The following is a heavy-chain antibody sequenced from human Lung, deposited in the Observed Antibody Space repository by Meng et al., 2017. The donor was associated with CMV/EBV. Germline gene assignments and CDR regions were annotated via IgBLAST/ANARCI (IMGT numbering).Heavy chain of an antibody. D-gene: IGHD4-17*01. V-gene: IGHV5-51*01. CDR2: IHPGDSDT. CDR1: GYSFSNYW. Sequence: GGSLGLXCEGSGYSFSNYWIDWVRQMHGKGLEWMGSIHPGDSDTRYSPSFHGQVTFSADKSIRTAYLQWSDLKASDTAMYYCARRGMMTTRGYWYDPWGQGTXVTVSS. J-gene: IGHJ5*02. CDR3: ARRGMMTTRGYWYDP.